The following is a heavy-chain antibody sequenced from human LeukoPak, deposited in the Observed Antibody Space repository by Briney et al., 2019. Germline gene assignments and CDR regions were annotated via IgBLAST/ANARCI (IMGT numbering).Heavy chain of an antibody. D-gene: IGHD3-22*01. CDR1: GGTISSYY. J-gene: IGHJ5*02. V-gene: IGHV4-59*12. CDR2: IYYSGST. Sequence: SETLSLTCTVSGGTISSYYWSWIRQPPGKGLEWIGYIYYSGSTNYNPSLKSRVTMSIDTSKNQFSLKLSSVTAADTAVYYCAREGSSAYAWFDPWGQGTLVTVSS. CDR3: AREGSSAYAWFDP.